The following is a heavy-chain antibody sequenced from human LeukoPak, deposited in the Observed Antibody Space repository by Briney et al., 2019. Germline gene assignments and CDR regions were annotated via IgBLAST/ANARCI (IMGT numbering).Heavy chain of an antibody. J-gene: IGHJ4*02. Sequence: EASVKVSCKASGGTFSSYAISWVRQAPGQGLEWMGGIIPIFGTANYAQKFQGRVTITADESTSTAYMELSGLRSEATAVYYCARGWSGYPDIDYWGQGTLVTVSS. D-gene: IGHD3-3*01. V-gene: IGHV1-69*01. CDR2: IIPIFGTA. CDR1: GGTFSSYA. CDR3: ARGWSGYPDIDY.